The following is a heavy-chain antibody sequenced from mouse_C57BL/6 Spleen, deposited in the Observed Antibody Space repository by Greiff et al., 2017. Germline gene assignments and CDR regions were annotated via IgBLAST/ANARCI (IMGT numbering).Heavy chain of an antibody. J-gene: IGHJ2*01. V-gene: IGHV1-5*01. CDR2: IYPGNSDT. D-gene: IGHD1-1*01. CDR1: GYTFTSYW. CDR3: TRYTTVVATSFDY. Sequence: VQLQQSGTVLARPGASVKMSCKTSGYTFTSYWMHWVKQRPGQGLEWIGAIYPGNSDTSYNQKFKGKAKLTAVTSASTAYMELSSLTNEDSAVYYCTRYTTVVATSFDYWGQGTTLTVSS.